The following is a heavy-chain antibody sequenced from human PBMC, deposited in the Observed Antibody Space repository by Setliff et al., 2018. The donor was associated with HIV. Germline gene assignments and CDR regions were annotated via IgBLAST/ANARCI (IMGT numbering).Heavy chain of an antibody. J-gene: IGHJ4*02. CDR3: VRYIGAAAGYIDH. V-gene: IGHV5-51*01. CDR1: GYSFTSYW. D-gene: IGHD6-25*01. Sequence: GESLKISCKGSGYSFTSYWIGWVRQMPGKGLEWMGIIHPGDSDSRYSPSFRGQVTISADKSTTTAYLDWARLKASDTAMYYCVRYIGAAAGYIDHWGQGTLVTVSS. CDR2: IHPGDSDS.